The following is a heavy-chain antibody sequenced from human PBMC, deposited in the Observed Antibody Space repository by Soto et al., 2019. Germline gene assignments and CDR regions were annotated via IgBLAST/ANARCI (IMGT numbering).Heavy chain of an antibody. CDR2: IYYSGST. J-gene: IGHJ5*02. D-gene: IGHD3-22*01. CDR1: GGSISSYY. V-gene: IGHV4-59*08. Sequence: SETLSLTCTVSGGSISSYYWSWIRQPPGKGLEWIGYIYYSGSTNYNPSLKSRVTISVYTSKNQFSLKLSSVTAADTAVYYCARHGYYYDSSGYPFDPWGQGTLVTVSS. CDR3: ARHGYYYDSSGYPFDP.